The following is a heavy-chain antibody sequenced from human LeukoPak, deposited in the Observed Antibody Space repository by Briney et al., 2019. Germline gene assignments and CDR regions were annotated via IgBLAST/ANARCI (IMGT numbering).Heavy chain of an antibody. V-gene: IGHV4-38-2*02. Sequence: SETLSLTCTVSGGSISSAYYWGWIRQPPGKGLEWIGTMYHSGSTNYNPSLKSRVTISVDTSKNQFSLKLSSVTAADTAVYFCARGFRGDNFDYWGQGTLVTVSS. J-gene: IGHJ4*02. CDR3: ARGFRGDNFDY. D-gene: IGHD7-27*01. CDR2: MYHSGST. CDR1: GGSISSAYY.